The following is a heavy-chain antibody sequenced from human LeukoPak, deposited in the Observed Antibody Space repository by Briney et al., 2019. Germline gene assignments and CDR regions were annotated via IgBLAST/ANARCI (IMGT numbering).Heavy chain of an antibody. V-gene: IGHV4-59*01. CDR1: GGSISSYY. J-gene: IGHJ4*02. CDR2: IYYSGST. D-gene: IGHD3-3*01. Sequence: SETLSLTCTVSGGSISSYYWSWIRQPPGKRLEWIGHIYYSGSTNYNPSLKSRVTISVGTSKNQFSLKLSSVTAANTAVYYCASRSSIWSGYQDTLYYFDSWGQGTLVTVSS. CDR3: ASRSSIWSGYQDTLYYFDS.